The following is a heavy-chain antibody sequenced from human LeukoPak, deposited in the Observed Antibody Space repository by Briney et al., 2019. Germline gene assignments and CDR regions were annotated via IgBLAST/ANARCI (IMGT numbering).Heavy chain of an antibody. CDR3: ARGPPQYSSSPEDY. Sequence: ASVKVSCKASGCTFTGYYMHWVRQAPGQGLEWMGRINPNSGGTNYAQKFRGRVTMTRDTSISTAYMELSRLRSDDTAVYYCARGPPQYSSSPEDYWGQGTLVTVSS. J-gene: IGHJ4*02. V-gene: IGHV1-2*06. CDR1: GCTFTGYY. D-gene: IGHD6-13*01. CDR2: INPNSGGT.